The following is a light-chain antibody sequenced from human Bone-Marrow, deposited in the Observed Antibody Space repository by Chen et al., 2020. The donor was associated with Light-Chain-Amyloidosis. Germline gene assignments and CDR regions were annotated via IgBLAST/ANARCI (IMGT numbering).Light chain of an antibody. CDR3: LLSYNTSGV. V-gene: IGLV7-46*01. CDR1: TGAVTSGHF. J-gene: IGLJ3*02. Sequence: QAVVTQEPSLTVSPGGTVTHTYHPSTGAVTSGHFPYWFLQKPGQAPRTLIYDTNNKHSWTPARFSGSLLGGKAALALSGAQPEDEAQYYCLLSYNTSGVFGGGTTLTVL. CDR2: DTN.